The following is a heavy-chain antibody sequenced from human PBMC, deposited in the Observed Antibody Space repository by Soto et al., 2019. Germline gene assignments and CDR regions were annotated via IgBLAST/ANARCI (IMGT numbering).Heavy chain of an antibody. Sequence: HPGGSLRLSCAASGFTFSSYGMHWVRQAPGKGLEWVAVIWYDGSNKYYADSVKGRFTISRDNSKNTLYLQMNSLRAEDTAVYYCATLWLGEDGAFDIWGQGTMVTVSS. CDR3: ATLWLGEDGAFDI. J-gene: IGHJ3*02. D-gene: IGHD3-10*01. CDR1: GFTFSSYG. V-gene: IGHV3-33*01. CDR2: IWYDGSNK.